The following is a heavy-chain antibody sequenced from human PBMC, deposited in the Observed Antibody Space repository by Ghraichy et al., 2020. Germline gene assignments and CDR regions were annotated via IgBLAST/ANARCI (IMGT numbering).Heavy chain of an antibody. V-gene: IGHV4-59*01. Sequence: SETLSLTCTVSGGSISSYYWSWIRQPPGKGLEWIGYIYYSGSTNYNPSLKSRVTISVDTSKNQFSLKLSSVTAADTAVYYCARARCMINKKRECYYGMDVWGQGTTVTVSS. D-gene: IGHD3-22*01. CDR1: GGSISSYY. CDR2: IYYSGST. CDR3: ARARCMINKKRECYYGMDV. J-gene: IGHJ6*02.